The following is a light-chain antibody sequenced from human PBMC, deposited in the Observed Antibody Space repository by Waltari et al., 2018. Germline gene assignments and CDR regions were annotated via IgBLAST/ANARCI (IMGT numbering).Light chain of an antibody. J-gene: IGLJ3*02. CDR2: VNSDGSH. CDR3: QTGGHGTWV. V-gene: IGLV4-69*01. CDR1: SGHSSNV. Sequence: QLVLTQSPSASASLGASVKLTCTLSSGHSSNVIAWHQQQSEKGPLYLMKVNSDGSHSKGDDIPDRFSGSSSGAERYLTISSVQSEDEADYYCQTGGHGTWVFGGGTKLTIL.